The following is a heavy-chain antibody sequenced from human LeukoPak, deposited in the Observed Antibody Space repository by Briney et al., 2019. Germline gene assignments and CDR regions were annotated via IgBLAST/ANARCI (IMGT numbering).Heavy chain of an antibody. Sequence: SETLSLTCAVYGGSFSGYYWSWIRQPPGKGLEWIGEINHSGSTNYNPSLKSRVTISVDTSKNQFPLKLSSVTAADTAVYYCAISYDSSGYYSRWGQGTLVTVSS. CDR2: INHSGST. V-gene: IGHV4-34*01. J-gene: IGHJ4*02. CDR1: GGSFSGYY. CDR3: AISYDSSGYYSR. D-gene: IGHD3-22*01.